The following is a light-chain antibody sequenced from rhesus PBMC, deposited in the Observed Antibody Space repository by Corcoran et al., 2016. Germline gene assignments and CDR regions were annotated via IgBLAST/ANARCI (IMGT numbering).Light chain of an antibody. Sequence: DIQMTQSPSSLSASAGDRVTITCRASQGISTYLNWYQQKPGKAPKRLIYAASSLESGVPSRFSGSGSGTEFTLTISSLQPEDFATYYCIQYNSNLYSFGQGTKVEIK. V-gene: IGKV1-43*01. CDR1: QGISTY. CDR3: IQYNSNLYS. J-gene: IGKJ2*01. CDR2: AAS.